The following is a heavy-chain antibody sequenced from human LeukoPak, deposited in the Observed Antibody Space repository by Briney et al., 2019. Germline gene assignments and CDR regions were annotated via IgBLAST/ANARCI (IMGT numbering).Heavy chain of an antibody. CDR1: GFTFSSYA. J-gene: IGHJ4*02. V-gene: IGHV3-23*01. CDR2: ISGSGGST. D-gene: IGHD4-17*01. CDR3: AKDSAYADYAD. Sequence: GSLRLSCAGSGFTFSSYAMSWVRQAPGKGLEWVSRISGSGGSTYYADSVKGRFTISRDNSKNTLYLQMNSLRAEDTAIYYCAKDSAYADYADWGQGTLVTVSS.